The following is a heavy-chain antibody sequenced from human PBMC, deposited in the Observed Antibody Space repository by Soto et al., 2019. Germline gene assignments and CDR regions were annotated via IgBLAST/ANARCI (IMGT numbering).Heavy chain of an antibody. J-gene: IGHJ4*02. Sequence: QVQLVQSGAEVKKPGSSVKVSCKASGGTFSSYAISWVRQAPGQGLEWMGGVIPIFGTANYAQKFQGIVTITADESTGRGDMELSSLRAEDTAVYYCARFGADDRSGYSHYGGQGTLVTVSA. D-gene: IGHD3-22*01. CDR1: GGTFSSYA. CDR2: VIPIFGTA. CDR3: ARFGADDRSGYSHY. V-gene: IGHV1-69*01.